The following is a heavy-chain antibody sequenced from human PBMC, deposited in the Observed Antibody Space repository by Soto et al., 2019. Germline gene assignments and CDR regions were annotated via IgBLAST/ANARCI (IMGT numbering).Heavy chain of an antibody. D-gene: IGHD5-12*01. CDR3: ARDYGGYDSYYFDY. CDR2: INHSGST. CDR1: GGSFSGYY. V-gene: IGHV4-34*01. J-gene: IGHJ4*02. Sequence: SETLSLTCAVYGGSFSGYYWSWIRQPPGKGLEWIGEINHSGSTNYNPSLKSRVTISVDTSKNQFSLKLSSVTAADTAVYYCARDYGGYDSYYFDYWGQGTLVTVSS.